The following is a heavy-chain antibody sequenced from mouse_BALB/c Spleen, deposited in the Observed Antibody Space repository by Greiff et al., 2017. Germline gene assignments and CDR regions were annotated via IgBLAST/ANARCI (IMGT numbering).Heavy chain of an antibody. CDR3: ARIYGYPYFDY. CDR2: ISYDGSN. D-gene: IGHD1-2*01. V-gene: IGHV3-6*02. J-gene: IGHJ2*01. Sequence: VQLKESGPGLVKPSQSLSLTCSVTGYSITSGYYWNWIRQFPGNKLEWMGYISYDGSNNYNPSLKNRISITRDTSKNQFFLKLNSVTTEDTATYYCARIYGYPYFDYWGQGTTLTVSS. CDR1: GYSITSGYY.